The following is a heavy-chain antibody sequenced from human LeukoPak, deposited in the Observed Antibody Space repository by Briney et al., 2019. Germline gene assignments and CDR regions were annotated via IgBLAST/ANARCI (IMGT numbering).Heavy chain of an antibody. Sequence: PSETLSLXCTVSGGSISSYYWSWIRQPPGKGLEWIGYIYYSGSTNYNPSLKSRVTISVDTSKNQFSLELSSVTAADTAVYYCARALRYFDWLSTRHYYYYMDVWGKGTTVTVSS. CDR3: ARALRYFDWLSTRHYYYYMDV. V-gene: IGHV4-59*01. CDR1: GGSISSYY. CDR2: IYYSGST. J-gene: IGHJ6*03. D-gene: IGHD3-9*01.